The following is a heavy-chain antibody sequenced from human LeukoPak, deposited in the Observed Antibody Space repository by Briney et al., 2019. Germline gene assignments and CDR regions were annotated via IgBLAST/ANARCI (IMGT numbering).Heavy chain of an antibody. V-gene: IGHV3-23*01. CDR2: TSGSGGST. J-gene: IGHJ3*02. D-gene: IGHD4-23*01. CDR1: GFTFGTYA. Sequence: GGSLRLSCAASGFTFGTYAISWVRQAPGKGLEWVSGTSGSGGSTYYTDSVKGRFIISRDNSRNTLYLQMHSLRAEDTAVYYCAKCWSKNSLNGFDIWGQGTMVTVSS. CDR3: AKCWSKNSLNGFDI.